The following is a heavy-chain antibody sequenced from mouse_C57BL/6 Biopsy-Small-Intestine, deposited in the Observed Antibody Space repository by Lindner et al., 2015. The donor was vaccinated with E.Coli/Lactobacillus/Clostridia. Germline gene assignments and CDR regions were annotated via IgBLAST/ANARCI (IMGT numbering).Heavy chain of an antibody. V-gene: IGHV1-20*01. J-gene: IGHJ1*03. CDR1: GYSFTGYF. CDR2: INPYNGDT. CDR3: ARQRYFDV. Sequence: VQLQESGPELVKPGDSVKISCKASGYSFTGYFMNWVMQSHGKSLEWIGRINPYNGDTFYNQKFKGKATLTVDKSSSTAYMQLSSLTSEDSAIYYCARQRYFDVWGTGTTVTVSS.